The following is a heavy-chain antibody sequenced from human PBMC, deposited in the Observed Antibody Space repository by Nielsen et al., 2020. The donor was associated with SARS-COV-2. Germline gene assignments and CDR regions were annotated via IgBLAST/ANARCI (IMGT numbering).Heavy chain of an antibody. CDR1: GFTFSGHY. D-gene: IGHD6-19*01. CDR2: ITNTDAK. CDR3: ASSGWLDH. J-gene: IGHJ4*02. Sequence: GGSLRLSCAASGFTFSGHYMTWIRQTPGKGLEWVSYITNTDAKYYADSVKGRFTISRDNAQSSLYLHMNSLRAEDTAVYYCASSGWLDHWGQGTLVTVS. V-gene: IGHV3-11*04.